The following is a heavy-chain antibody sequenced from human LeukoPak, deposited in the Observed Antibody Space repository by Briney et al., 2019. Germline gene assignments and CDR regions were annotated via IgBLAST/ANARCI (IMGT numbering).Heavy chain of an antibody. Sequence: GGSLRLSCAASGFTFISYGMQWVRQAPGKGLEWVAFIRYDGSNKYYADSVKGRFTISRDNSKNTLYLQMKSLRAEDTAVYYCAKGGGYEAQYYYYYLDVWGKGTTVTISS. CDR1: GFTFISYG. V-gene: IGHV3-30*02. D-gene: IGHD5-12*01. J-gene: IGHJ6*03. CDR2: IRYDGSNK. CDR3: AKGGGYEAQYYYYYLDV.